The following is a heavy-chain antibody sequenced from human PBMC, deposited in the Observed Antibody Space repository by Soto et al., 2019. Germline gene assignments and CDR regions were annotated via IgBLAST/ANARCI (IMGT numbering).Heavy chain of an antibody. CDR3: ATSDLYYDFWSGYYPSYYYYGMDV. Sequence: SATLALTCAVPGCSSCGTRYYWVSIRKPPGKGLEWIGSIYYSGRTHYNPALKSRVTVSVDTSKNQFSLKLSSVTAADTAVYYCATSDLYYDFWSGYYPSYYYYGMDVWGQGTTVTVSS. V-gene: IGHV4-39*01. CDR1: GCSSCGTRYY. D-gene: IGHD3-3*01. CDR2: IYYSGRT. J-gene: IGHJ6*02.